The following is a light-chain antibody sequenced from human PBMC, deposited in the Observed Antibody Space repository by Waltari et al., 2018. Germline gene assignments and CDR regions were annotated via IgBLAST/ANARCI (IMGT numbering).Light chain of an antibody. V-gene: IGLV2-23*01. CDR3: CSYAGSNTLV. Sequence: QSALTQPASVSGSPGQSITISCTGTSSDAGGYNYVSWYQQHSGKAPKLMIYDDSKRPSGVSNRFSGSKSGNTASLTISGLQADDEADYYCCSYAGSNTLVFGGGTKLTVL. J-gene: IGLJ2*01. CDR1: SSDAGGYNY. CDR2: DDS.